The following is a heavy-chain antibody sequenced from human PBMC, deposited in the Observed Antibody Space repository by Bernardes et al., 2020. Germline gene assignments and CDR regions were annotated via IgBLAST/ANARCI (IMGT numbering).Heavy chain of an antibody. V-gene: IGHV3-49*03. J-gene: IGHJ5*02. D-gene: IGHD4-17*01. CDR3: TRDDYGDYVGGFDP. Sequence: GGTLRLSCTASGFTFGDYAMSWFRQAPGKGLEWVGFIRSKAYGGTTEYAASVKGRFTISRDDSKSIAYLQRNSLKTEDTAVYYGTRDDYGDYVGGFDPWGQGTLVTVCS. CDR2: IRSKAYGGTT. CDR1: GFTFGDYA.